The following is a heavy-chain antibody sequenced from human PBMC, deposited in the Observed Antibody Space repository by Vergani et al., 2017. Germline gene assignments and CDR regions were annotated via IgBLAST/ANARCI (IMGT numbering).Heavy chain of an antibody. D-gene: IGHD6-19*01. CDR1: GFTFSSYS. Sequence: VQLVESGGGVVQPGRSLRLSCAASGFTFSSYSMNWVRQAPGKGLEWVSSISSSSSYIDYADPVKGRFTISRDNAKNPLYLQMNSLRAEDTAVYYCAGDKVAVVGFIDYWGQGTLVTVSS. CDR3: AGDKVAVVGFIDY. CDR2: ISSSSSYI. J-gene: IGHJ4*02. V-gene: IGHV3-21*01.